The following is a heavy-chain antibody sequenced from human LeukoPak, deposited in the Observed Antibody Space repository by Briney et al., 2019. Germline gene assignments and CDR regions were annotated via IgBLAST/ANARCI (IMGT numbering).Heavy chain of an antibody. CDR1: GFAFSSYD. CDR2: IGTAGDT. V-gene: IGHV3-13*04. D-gene: IGHD1-26*01. Sequence: GGSLRLSCAASGFAFSSYDMHWVRQATGKGLEWVSAIGTAGDTYYPGSVKGRFTISRENAKNSLYLQMNSLRAGDTAVYYCARGRGSPYYFDCWGQGTLVTVSS. J-gene: IGHJ4*02. CDR3: ARGRGSPYYFDC.